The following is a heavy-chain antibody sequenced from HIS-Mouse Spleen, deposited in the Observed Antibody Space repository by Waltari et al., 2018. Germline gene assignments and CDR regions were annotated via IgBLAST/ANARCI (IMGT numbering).Heavy chain of an antibody. CDR1: GGSISSSSYY. CDR2: IYYSGSN. Sequence: QLQLQESGPGLVKPSETLSLTCTVSGGSISSSSYYWGWIRQPPGKGLEWIGSIYYSGSNDYNPSLKIQVTISVDTSKNQLSLKLRSVTAADTAVYYCAREIPYSSSWYDWYFDLWGRGTLVTVSS. V-gene: IGHV4-39*07. CDR3: AREIPYSSSWYDWYFDL. J-gene: IGHJ2*01. D-gene: IGHD6-13*01.